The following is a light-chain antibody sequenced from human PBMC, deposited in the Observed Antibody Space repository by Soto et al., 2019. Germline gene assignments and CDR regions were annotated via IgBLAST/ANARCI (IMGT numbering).Light chain of an antibody. CDR1: SSDVGGYNY. CDR2: DVS. Sequence: HSALTQPASLSGFPGQSITISCTGTSSDVGGYNYVSWYQQHPGKAPKLMIYDVSNRPSGVSNRFSGSKSGNTASLTISGLQAEDEADYYCCSYTTSNTRQIVFGTGTKVTVL. CDR3: CSYTTSNTRQIV. V-gene: IGLV2-14*01. J-gene: IGLJ1*01.